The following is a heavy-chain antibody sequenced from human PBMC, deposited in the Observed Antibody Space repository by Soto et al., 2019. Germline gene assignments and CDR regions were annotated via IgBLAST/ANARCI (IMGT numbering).Heavy chain of an antibody. CDR3: ARDWSIAARPPGWFDP. CDR2: INAGNGNT. D-gene: IGHD6-6*01. CDR1: GYTFTSYS. V-gene: IGHV1-3*01. J-gene: IGHJ5*02. Sequence: ASVKVSCKASGYTFTSYSMHWVLQAPVQRLEWMGWINAGNGNTKYSQKFQGRVTITRDTSASTAYMELSSLRSEDTAVYYCARDWSIAARPPGWFDPWGQGTLVTVSS.